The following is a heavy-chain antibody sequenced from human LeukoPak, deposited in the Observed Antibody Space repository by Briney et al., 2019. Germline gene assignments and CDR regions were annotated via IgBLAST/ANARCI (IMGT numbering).Heavy chain of an antibody. V-gene: IGHV3-7*01. J-gene: IGHJ4*02. CDR1: GLTFSAYW. CDR3: VGGIGWLPDY. Sequence: GGSLRLSCAASGLTFSAYWGNWVRQAPGKGLEWAANIEQDGSEKNYVDSVKGRFTISRDNGANSLYLQMNNLRVEDTGVYYCVGGIGWLPDYWGQGTLVTVSS. CDR2: IEQDGSEK. D-gene: IGHD6-19*01.